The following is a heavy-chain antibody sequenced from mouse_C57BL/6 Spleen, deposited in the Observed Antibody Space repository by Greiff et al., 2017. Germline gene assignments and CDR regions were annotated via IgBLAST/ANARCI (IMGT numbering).Heavy chain of an antibody. CDR1: GYTFTDYY. Sequence: VQLQQSGPVLVKPGASVKMSCKASGYTFTDYYMNWVKQSHGKSLEWIGVINPYNGGTSYNQKFKGKATLTVDKSSSTAYMELNSLTSEDSAVYYCARSGDYDPYYFDYWGQGTTLTVSS. D-gene: IGHD2-4*01. CDR3: ARSGDYDPYYFDY. CDR2: INPYNGGT. J-gene: IGHJ2*01. V-gene: IGHV1-19*01.